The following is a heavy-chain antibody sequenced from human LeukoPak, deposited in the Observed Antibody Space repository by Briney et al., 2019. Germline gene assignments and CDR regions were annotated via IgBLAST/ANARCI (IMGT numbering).Heavy chain of an antibody. CDR1: GGSISSSSYY. Sequence: SETLSLTCTVSGGSISSSSYYWGWIRQPPGKGLEWIGSIYYSGSTYYNPSLKSRFTISVDTSKNQFSLKLRSVTAADTAVYYCARVEEGYGSGRRENYYYYYMDVWGRGTTVTISS. J-gene: IGHJ6*03. CDR2: IYYSGST. D-gene: IGHD3-10*01. CDR3: ARVEEGYGSGRRENYYYYYMDV. V-gene: IGHV4-39*07.